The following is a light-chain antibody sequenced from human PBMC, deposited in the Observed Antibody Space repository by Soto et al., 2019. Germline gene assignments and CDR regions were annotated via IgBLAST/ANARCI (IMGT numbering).Light chain of an antibody. CDR2: DAS. J-gene: IGKJ2*01. V-gene: IGKV1-39*01. CDR1: QAINKN. Sequence: DIQMTQSPASLSASVGDRVTITCRASQAINKNLNWYRLKLGKAPELLIYDASDSQAGVPSRFSGSGSGADFTLIISGLQPEDFVTYYCQQSYNSPYTFGQGTKLEIK. CDR3: QQSYNSPYT.